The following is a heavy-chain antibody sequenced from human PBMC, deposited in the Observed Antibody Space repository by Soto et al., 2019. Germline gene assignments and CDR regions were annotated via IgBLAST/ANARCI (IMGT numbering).Heavy chain of an antibody. V-gene: IGHV1-46*03. Sequence: ASVKVSCKASGYTFTSYLMHWVRQAPGQGLEWMGIINPSGGSTSYAQKFQGRVTMTRDTSTSTVYMELSSLRSEDTAVYYCARSYGVVTSFRGAFDIWGQGTMVTVSS. CDR1: GYTFTSYL. D-gene: IGHD2-2*01. J-gene: IGHJ3*02. CDR2: INPSGGST. CDR3: ARSYGVVTSFRGAFDI.